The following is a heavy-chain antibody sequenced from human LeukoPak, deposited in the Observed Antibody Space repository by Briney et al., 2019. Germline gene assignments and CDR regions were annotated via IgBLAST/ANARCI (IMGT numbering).Heavy chain of an antibody. V-gene: IGHV4-34*01. J-gene: IGHJ4*02. Sequence: PSETLSLTCAVYGGSFSGYYWSWIRQPPGKGLEWIGEINHSGSTNYNPSLKSRVTISVDTSKNQFSLKLSSVTAADTAVYYCARGRNGYSSGWYRGGPYFDYWGQGTLVTVSS. CDR2: INHSGST. CDR1: GGSFSGYY. CDR3: ARGRNGYSSGWYRGGPYFDY. D-gene: IGHD6-19*01.